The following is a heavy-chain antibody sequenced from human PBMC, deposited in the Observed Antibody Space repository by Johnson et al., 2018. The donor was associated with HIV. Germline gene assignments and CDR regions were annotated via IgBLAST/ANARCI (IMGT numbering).Heavy chain of an antibody. V-gene: IGHV3-66*02. D-gene: IGHD4-17*01. CDR1: RFTFSSYA. J-gene: IGHJ3*02. Sequence: EKLVESGGGLVQPGGSLRLSCAASRFTFSSYAMHWVRQAPGRGLAWVSVIYSGGSTYYADSVTGRFTISRDNSKNTLYLQMNSLRAEDTAVYYCARGLIDYGDSQAFDIWGQGTMVTVSS. CDR3: ARGLIDYGDSQAFDI. CDR2: IYSGGST.